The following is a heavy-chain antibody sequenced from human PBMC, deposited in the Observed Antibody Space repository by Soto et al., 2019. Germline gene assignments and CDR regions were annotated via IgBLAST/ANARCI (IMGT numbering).Heavy chain of an antibody. Sequence: QVQLVQSGAEVKKPGASVKVSCKASGYTFTSYGISWVRQAPGHGLEWLGWLSAYNGHTTYAQKLQGRVTMTTVTSTSTGDMELRSRRSDDTGGNYCARDGGTGYDFWSGYYSSFYCDYWGQGTLVTVSS. CDR2: LSAYNGHT. J-gene: IGHJ4*02. CDR1: GYTFTSYG. V-gene: IGHV1-18*01. D-gene: IGHD3-3*01. CDR3: ARDGGTGYDFWSGYYSSFYCDY.